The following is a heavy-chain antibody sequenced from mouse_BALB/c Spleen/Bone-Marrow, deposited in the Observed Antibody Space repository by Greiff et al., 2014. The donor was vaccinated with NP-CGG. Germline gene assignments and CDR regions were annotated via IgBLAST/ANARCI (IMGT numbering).Heavy chain of an antibody. CDR2: IDPYSGGT. V-gene: IGHV1S135*01. J-gene: IGHJ2*01. Sequence: VQLQQPGPELVKPGASVKVSCKASGYAFTNYNMNWVKQSHGKSLKWIGYIDPYSGGTNYNQKFRGKATLTVDKSSSTAYMQLNSLTSEDSAVYYCSRGVLAYFDYWGQGTTLTVSS. CDR1: GYAFTNYN. CDR3: SRGVLAYFDY. D-gene: IGHD2-14*01.